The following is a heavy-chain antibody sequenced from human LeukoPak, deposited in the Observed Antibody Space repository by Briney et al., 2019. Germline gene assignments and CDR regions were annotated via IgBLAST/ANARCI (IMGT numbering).Heavy chain of an antibody. J-gene: IGHJ4*02. CDR1: GGSFSGYY. Sequence: SETLSLTCAVYGGSFSGYYWSWIRQPPGKGLEWIGEINHSGSTNYNPSLKSRVTISVDTSKNQFSLKLSSVTAADTAVYYCARGSYINYDILTGHYSIYYFDYWGQGTLVTVSS. CDR2: INHSGST. D-gene: IGHD3-9*01. V-gene: IGHV4-34*01. CDR3: ARGSYINYDILTGHYSIYYFDY.